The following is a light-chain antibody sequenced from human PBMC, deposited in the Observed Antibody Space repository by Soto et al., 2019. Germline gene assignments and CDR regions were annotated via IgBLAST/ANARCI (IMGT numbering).Light chain of an antibody. CDR1: SSDVGGYNY. J-gene: IGLJ2*01. Sequence: QSVLTQPVSVSGSPGQSITISCTGTSSDVGGYNYVSWYQQHPGKAPKLMIYDVSNRPSGVSNRFSGSKSGNTASLTISGLQAEDEADYYCSSYTSISTLDVVFGGGTKLTVL. CDR2: DVS. V-gene: IGLV2-14*01. CDR3: SSYTSISTLDVV.